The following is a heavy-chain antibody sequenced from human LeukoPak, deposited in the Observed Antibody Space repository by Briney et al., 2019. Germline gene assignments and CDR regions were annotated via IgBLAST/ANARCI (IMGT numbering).Heavy chain of an antibody. CDR2: IYYTGTT. D-gene: IGHD2-2*01. CDR1: GGSLSSHY. CDR3: AIFSSDCSTASCYLTY. Sequence: SETLSLTCTVSGGSLSSHYWSWIRQPPGKGLELIGHIYYTGTTYYNPSLNSRVTISLDTSRNQFSLRLTSVTAADTAVYYCAIFSSDCSTASCYLTYWGQGTLVPVSS. J-gene: IGHJ4*02. V-gene: IGHV4-59*11.